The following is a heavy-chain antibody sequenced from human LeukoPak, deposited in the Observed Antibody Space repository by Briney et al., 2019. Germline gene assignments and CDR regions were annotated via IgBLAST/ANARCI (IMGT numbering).Heavy chain of an antibody. V-gene: IGHV3-30*04. J-gene: IGHJ5*02. Sequence: GGSLRLSCAASGFTFSSYAMHWVRQAPGKGLEGVAVISYDGSSKYYADSVKGRFTISRDNSKNTLYLQMNSLRAEDTAVYYCARDFGVRGVIIYGGNWFDPWGQGTLVTVSS. CDR3: ARDFGVRGVIIYGGNWFDP. CDR1: GFTFSSYA. CDR2: ISYDGSSK. D-gene: IGHD3-10*01.